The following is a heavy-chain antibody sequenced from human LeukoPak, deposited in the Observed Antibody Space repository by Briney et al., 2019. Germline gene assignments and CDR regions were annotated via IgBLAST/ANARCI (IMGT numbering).Heavy chain of an antibody. J-gene: IGHJ6*03. Sequence: GASVKVSCKASGYTFTDFYMLWVRQAPGQGLEWVGWINPNSGGTDYAQKFQGRVTMTRDTSTSIAYMELSRLRSDDTAVYHCARGHGSYYYYMDVWGKGTTVTVSS. V-gene: IGHV1-2*02. CDR2: INPNSGGT. CDR1: GYTFTDFY. D-gene: IGHD3-10*01. CDR3: ARGHGSYYYYMDV.